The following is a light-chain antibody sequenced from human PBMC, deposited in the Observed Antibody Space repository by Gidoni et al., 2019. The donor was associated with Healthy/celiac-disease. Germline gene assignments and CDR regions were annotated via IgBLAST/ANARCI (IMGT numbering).Light chain of an antibody. J-gene: IGLJ2*01. V-gene: IGLV2-23*02. Sequence: QSALTQPASVSGSPGQSITISCTGTSSDVGSYNLVTWYQQHPGKAPKLMIYEVSKRPSGVSNRFSGSKSGNTASLTISGVQAEDEADYYCCSYAGSSIPVVFGGGTKLTVL. CDR2: EVS. CDR1: SSDVGSYNL. CDR3: CSYAGSSIPVV.